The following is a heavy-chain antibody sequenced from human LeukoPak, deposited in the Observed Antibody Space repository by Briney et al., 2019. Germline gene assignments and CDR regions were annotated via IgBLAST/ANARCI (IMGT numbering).Heavy chain of an antibody. CDR1: GFTFSSYG. V-gene: IGHV3-30*18. D-gene: IGHD1-26*01. J-gene: IGHJ4*02. CDR3: AKGSTWELLLGFNPDY. Sequence: PGRSLRLSCAASGFTFSSYGMPWVRQAPGKGLEWVAVISYDGSNKYYADSVKGRFTISRDNSKNTLYLQMNSLRAEDTAAYYCAKGSTWELLLGFNPDYWGQGTLVTVSS. CDR2: ISYDGSNK.